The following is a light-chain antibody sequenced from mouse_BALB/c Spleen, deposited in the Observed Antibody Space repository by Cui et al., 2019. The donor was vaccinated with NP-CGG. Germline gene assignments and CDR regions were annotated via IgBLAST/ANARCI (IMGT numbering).Light chain of an antibody. Sequence: QAVVTQEPALTTSPGETVTLTCRSSTGAVTTSNYANWVQEKPVHLFTGLIGGTNNRAPGVPARFSGSLIGDKAALTITGAQTEDEAIYFCALWYSNHWVFGGGTKLTVL. V-gene: IGLV1*01. CDR3: ALWYSNHWV. J-gene: IGLJ1*01. CDR1: TGAVTTSNY. CDR2: GTN.